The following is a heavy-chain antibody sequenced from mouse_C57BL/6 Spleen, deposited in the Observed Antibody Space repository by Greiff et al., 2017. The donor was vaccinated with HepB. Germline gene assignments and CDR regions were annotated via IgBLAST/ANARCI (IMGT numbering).Heavy chain of an antibody. J-gene: IGHJ3*02. V-gene: IGHV14-4*01. Sequence: EVQLQQSGAELVRPVASVKLSCTASGYNIKDDYMHWVKQRPEQGLEWIGWIDPDNGDTEYATKFQGKATITADKSSNTAYLQLSSLTSEDTAGYYCTTLGVREWGQGTLVTVSA. CDR1: GYNIKDDY. CDR3: TTLGVRE. CDR2: IDPDNGDT.